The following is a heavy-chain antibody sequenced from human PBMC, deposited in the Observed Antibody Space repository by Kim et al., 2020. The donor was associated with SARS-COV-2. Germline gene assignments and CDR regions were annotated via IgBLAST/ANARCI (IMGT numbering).Heavy chain of an antibody. CDR2: INHSGST. D-gene: IGHD4-17*01. CDR3: ARGLSYGDYYYYYYGMDV. Sequence: SETLSLTCAVYGGSFSGYYWSWIRQPPGKGLEWIGEINHSGSTNYNPSLKSRVTISVDTSKNQFSLKLSSVTAADTAVYYCARGLSYGDYYYYYYGMDVWGQGTTVTVSS. CDR1: GGSFSGYY. J-gene: IGHJ6*02. V-gene: IGHV4-34*01.